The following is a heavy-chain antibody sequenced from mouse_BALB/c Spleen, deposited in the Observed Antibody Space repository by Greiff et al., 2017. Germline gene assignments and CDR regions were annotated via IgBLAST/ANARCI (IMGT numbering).Heavy chain of an antibody. J-gene: IGHJ3*01. D-gene: IGHD1-1*01. CDR1: GFTFSSYA. V-gene: IGHV5-9-4*01. CDR2: ISSGGSYT. Sequence: EAQGVESGGGLVKPGGSLKLSCAASGFTFSSYAMSWVRQSPEKRLEWVAEISSGGSYTYYPDTVTGRFTISRDNAKNTLYLEMSSLRSEDTAMYYCARVYDYSFAYWGQGTLVTVSA. CDR3: ARVYDYSFAY.